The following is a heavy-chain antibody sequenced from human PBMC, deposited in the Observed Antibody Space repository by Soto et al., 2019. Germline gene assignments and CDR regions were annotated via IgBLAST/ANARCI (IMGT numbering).Heavy chain of an antibody. CDR1: GYTFTSYD. V-gene: IGHV1-8*01. CDR2: MNPNSGNT. J-gene: IGHJ6*02. CDR3: ARSPSPLRGYSYGYYYYYGMDV. Sequence: ASVKVSCKASGYTFTSYDINWVRQATGQGLEWMGWMNPNSGNTGYAQKVQGRVTMTRNTSISTAYMELSSLRSEDTAVYYCARSPSPLRGYSYGYYYYYGMDVWGQGTTVTVSS. D-gene: IGHD5-18*01.